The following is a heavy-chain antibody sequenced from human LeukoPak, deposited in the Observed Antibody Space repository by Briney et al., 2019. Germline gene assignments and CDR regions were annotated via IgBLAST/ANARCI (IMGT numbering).Heavy chain of an antibody. D-gene: IGHD6-13*01. CDR2: IIPIFGTA. Sequence: SVKVSCKASGGTFSSYAISWVRQAPGQGLEWMGGIIPIFGTANYAQKFQGRVTITADESTSTAYMELSSLRSDVTTVYYSATHFMPASMEQQLVIFDYWGQGTLVTVSS. CDR1: GGTFSSYA. CDR3: ATHFMPASMEQQLVIFDY. V-gene: IGHV1-69*13. J-gene: IGHJ4*02.